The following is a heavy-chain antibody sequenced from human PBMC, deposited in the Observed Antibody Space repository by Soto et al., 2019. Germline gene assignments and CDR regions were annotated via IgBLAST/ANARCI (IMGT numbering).Heavy chain of an antibody. Sequence: SEALSVTCTVSGGSISSGGYYWSWIRQHPGKGLEWIGYIYYSRSTYYNPSLKSRVTISVDTSKNQFSLKLSSVTAADTAVYYCARGDPLDYWGQGTLVTVSS. J-gene: IGHJ4*02. CDR1: GGSISSGGYY. CDR3: ARGDPLDY. CDR2: IYYSRST. V-gene: IGHV4-31*03.